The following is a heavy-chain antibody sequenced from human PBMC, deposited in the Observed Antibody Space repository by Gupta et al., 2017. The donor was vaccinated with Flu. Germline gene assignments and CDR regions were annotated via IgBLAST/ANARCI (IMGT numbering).Heavy chain of an antibody. V-gene: IGHV4-39*01. D-gene: IGHD5-18*01. J-gene: IGHJ4*02. Sequence: QLQLQVSGPGLVKPSETLSLTCTVYGGSISSSSYYWGWLRQPPGKGLEWIGSINYSGSTYYNPSLKSRVTISVDTSKNQFSLKLSSVTAADTAVYYCAIRGRWIQLWLSWGQGTLVTVSS. CDR2: INYSGST. CDR1: GGSISSSSYY. CDR3: AIRGRWIQLWLS.